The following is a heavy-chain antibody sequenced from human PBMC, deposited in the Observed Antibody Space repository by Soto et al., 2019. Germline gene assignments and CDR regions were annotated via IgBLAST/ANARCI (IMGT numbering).Heavy chain of an antibody. V-gene: IGHV1-46*01. J-gene: IGHJ6*02. Sequence: ASVKVSCKASGYTFTSYYMHWVRQAPGQGLEWMGIINPSGGSISYAQKFQGRVTMPRDTSTSTVYMELSSLRYEDTAVYYCAREGSIFGVVTHTGMGVWGQGTTVTISS. CDR2: INPSGGSI. D-gene: IGHD3-3*01. CDR3: AREGSIFGVVTHTGMGV. CDR1: GYTFTSYY.